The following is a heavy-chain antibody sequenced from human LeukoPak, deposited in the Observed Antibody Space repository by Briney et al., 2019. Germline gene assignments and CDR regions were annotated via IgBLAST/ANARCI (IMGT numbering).Heavy chain of an antibody. D-gene: IGHD3-10*01. CDR1: GYTFTGYY. Sequence: ASVKVSCKASGYTFTGYYMHWVRQAPGQGLEWMGWINPNSGGTNYAQKFQGRVTMTRDTSISIAYMELSRLRSDDTAVYYCARPNYGSGSFDFDYWGQGTLVTVSS. CDR2: INPNSGGT. V-gene: IGHV1-2*02. CDR3: ARPNYGSGSFDFDY. J-gene: IGHJ4*02.